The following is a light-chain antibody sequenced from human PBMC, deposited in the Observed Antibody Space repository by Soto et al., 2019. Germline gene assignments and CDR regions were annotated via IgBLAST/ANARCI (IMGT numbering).Light chain of an antibody. CDR1: QGISND. V-gene: IGKV1-27*01. CDR3: QKYNSAPLT. Sequence: DIEMTQSPSSLSSSVGDRVTITCRASQGISNDLAWYQQKPGQPPKLLIYAASMLHSGVPSRFSGSGSGTDFPLTISSLQPEDVAKYYYQKYNSAPLTFGRGTKVEIK. CDR2: AAS. J-gene: IGKJ1*01.